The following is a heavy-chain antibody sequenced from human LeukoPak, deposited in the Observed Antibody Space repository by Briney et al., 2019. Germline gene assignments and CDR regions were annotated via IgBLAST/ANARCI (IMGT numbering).Heavy chain of an antibody. D-gene: IGHD4-17*01. V-gene: IGHV1-8*01. Sequence: ASVKVSRKASGYTFTSYDINWVRRATGQGLEWMGWMNPNSGNTGYAQKFQGRVTMTRNTSISTAYMELSSLRSEDTAVYYCARQTTVTTGDYWGQGTLVTVSS. CDR3: ARQTTVTTGDY. CDR1: GYTFTSYD. J-gene: IGHJ4*02. CDR2: MNPNSGNT.